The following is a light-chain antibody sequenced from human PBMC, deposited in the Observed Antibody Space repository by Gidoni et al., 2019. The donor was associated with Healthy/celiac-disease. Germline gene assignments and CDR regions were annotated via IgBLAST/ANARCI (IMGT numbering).Light chain of an antibody. CDR1: SGSIASNY. J-gene: IGLJ2*01. CDR2: EVN. Sequence: NFMLTQHHSVSESRGKTVTISCTRSSGSIASNYVQWYQQRPGSSPTTVIYEVNQRPSGFPARFSGSIDSSSNSASLPLSVLTTDDEADYYCQSYDSINQVVFGGVTKLTVL. V-gene: IGLV6-57*01. CDR3: QSYDSINQVV.